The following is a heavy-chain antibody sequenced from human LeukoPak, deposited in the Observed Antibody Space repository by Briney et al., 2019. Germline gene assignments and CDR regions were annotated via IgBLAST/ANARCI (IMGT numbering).Heavy chain of an antibody. CDR2: ISWDGGST. CDR3: AKDIGRYCSGGSCYYYYGMDV. Sequence: GGSLRLSCAASGFTFDDYTMHWVRQAPGKGLEWVSLISWDGGSTYYADSVKGRFTISRDNSKNSLYLQMNSLRTEDTALYYCAKDIGRYCSGGSCYYYYGMDVWGQGTTVTVSS. CDR1: GFTFDDYT. J-gene: IGHJ6*02. D-gene: IGHD2-15*01. V-gene: IGHV3-43*01.